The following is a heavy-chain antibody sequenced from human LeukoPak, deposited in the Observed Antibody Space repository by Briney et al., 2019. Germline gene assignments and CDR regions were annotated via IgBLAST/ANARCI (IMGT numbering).Heavy chain of an antibody. D-gene: IGHD3-10*01. CDR3: ARDAYYYGSGTAQEDY. CDR1: GYTFTSYG. J-gene: IGHJ4*02. V-gene: IGHV1-18*01. CDR2: ISAYNGNT. Sequence: ASVKVSCKASGYTFTSYGISWVRQAPGQGLEWMGWISAYNGNTNYAQKLQGSVTMTTDTSTSTAYMELRSLRSDDTAVYYCARDAYYYGSGTAQEDYWGQGTLVTVSS.